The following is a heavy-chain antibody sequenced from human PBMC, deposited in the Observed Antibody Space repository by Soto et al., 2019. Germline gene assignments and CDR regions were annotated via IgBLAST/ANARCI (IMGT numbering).Heavy chain of an antibody. V-gene: IGHV1-2*02. D-gene: IGHD5-12*01. CDR1: GYTFTGYY. CDR2: INPNSGDT. CDR3: ARPDIVATLTSDY. Sequence: ASVKVSCKASGYTFTGYYMHWVRQAPGQGLEWMGWINPNSGDTNYAQKFQGRVTMTRDTSISTAYMELSRLRSDDTAVYYCARPDIVATLTSDYWGQGTLVTVSS. J-gene: IGHJ4*02.